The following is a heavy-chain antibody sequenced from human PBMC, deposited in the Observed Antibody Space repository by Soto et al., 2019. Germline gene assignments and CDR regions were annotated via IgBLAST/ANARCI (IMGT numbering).Heavy chain of an antibody. CDR2: IYSGGST. CDR1: GFTVSSNY. CDR3: ARGDHYYYYYMDV. V-gene: IGHV3-66*01. Sequence: EVQLVESGGGLVQPGGSLRLSCAASGFTVSSNYMSWVRQAPGKGLEWVSVIYSGGSTYYADSVKGRFTISRDNSKNTXYLQMNSLRAEDTAVYYCARGDHYYYYYMDVWGKGTTVTVSS. J-gene: IGHJ6*03.